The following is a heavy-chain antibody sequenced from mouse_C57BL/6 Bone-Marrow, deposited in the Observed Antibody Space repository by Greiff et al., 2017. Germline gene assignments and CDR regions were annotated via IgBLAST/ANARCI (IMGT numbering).Heavy chain of an antibody. J-gene: IGHJ4*01. V-gene: IGHV2-2*01. Sequence: QVQLQQSGPGLVQPSQSLSITCTVSGFSLTSYGVHWVRQSPGQGLEWLGVIWSGGSTDYNAAFISRLSISKDNSKSHVYFKMNSLQADDTAIYDCARNRDRLPPMDYWGQGTAVTVTS. D-gene: IGHD5-5*01. CDR1: GFSLTSYG. CDR2: IWSGGST. CDR3: ARNRDRLPPMDY.